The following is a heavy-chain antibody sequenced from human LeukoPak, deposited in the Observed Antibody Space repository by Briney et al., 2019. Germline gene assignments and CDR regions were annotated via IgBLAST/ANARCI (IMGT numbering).Heavy chain of an antibody. V-gene: IGHV1-69*06. D-gene: IGHD3-9*01. CDR1: GGTFSSYA. Sequence: GASVKVSCKASGGTFSSYAISWVRQAPGQGLEWMGGIVPIFGTANYAQKFQGRVTITADKSTSTAYMELSSLRSEDTAVYYCASAFHYYDILTGYYSGPFDYWGQGTLVTVSS. CDR3: ASAFHYYDILTGYYSGPFDY. CDR2: IVPIFGTA. J-gene: IGHJ4*02.